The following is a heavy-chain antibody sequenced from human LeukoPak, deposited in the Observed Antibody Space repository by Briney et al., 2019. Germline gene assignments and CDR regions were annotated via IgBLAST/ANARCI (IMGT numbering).Heavy chain of an antibody. CDR2: IKSKTDGGTT. D-gene: IGHD1-26*01. V-gene: IGHV3-15*01. J-gene: IGHJ6*02. Sequence: GGSLRLSCAASGFTFSNAWMSWVRQAPGKGLESVGRIKSKTDGGTTDYAAPVKGRFTISRDDSKNTLYLQMNSLKTEDTAVYYCTTVVGARNYYYGMDVWGQGTTVTVSS. CDR1: GFTFSNAW. CDR3: TTVVGARNYYYGMDV.